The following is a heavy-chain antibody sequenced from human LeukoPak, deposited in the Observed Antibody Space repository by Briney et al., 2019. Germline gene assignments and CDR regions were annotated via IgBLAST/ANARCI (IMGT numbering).Heavy chain of an antibody. J-gene: IGHJ4*02. V-gene: IGHV1-2*02. CDR1: GYTFTGYY. CDR2: INPNSGGT. Sequence: ASVKVSCKASGYTFTGYYMHWVRQAPGQGLEWMGWINPNSGGTNYAQKFQGRVTMTRDTSTSTVYMELSSLRSEDTAVYYCARGGGFWSGYYSWDDYWGQGTLVTVSS. D-gene: IGHD3-3*01. CDR3: ARGGGFWSGYYSWDDY.